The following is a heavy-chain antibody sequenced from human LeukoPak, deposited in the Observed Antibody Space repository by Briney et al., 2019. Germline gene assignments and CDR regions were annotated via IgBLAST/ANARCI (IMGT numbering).Heavy chain of an antibody. D-gene: IGHD3-3*01. CDR3: ARVSYYDFWSGYYRPYYYGMDV. J-gene: IGHJ6*02. V-gene: IGHV1-8*01. CDR1: GYTFTSYD. CDR2: MNPNSGNT. Sequence: ASVKVSCKASGYTFTSYDINWVRQATGQGLEWMGWMNPNSGNTGYAQKFQGRVTMARSTSISTAYMELSSLRSEDTAVYYCARVSYYDFWSGYYRPYYYGMDVWGQGTTVTVSS.